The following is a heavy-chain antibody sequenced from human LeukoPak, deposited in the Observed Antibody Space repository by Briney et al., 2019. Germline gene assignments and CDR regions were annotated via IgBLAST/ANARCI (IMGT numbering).Heavy chain of an antibody. CDR2: ISYDGSNK. CDR3: ANNYGDRFYYYYGMDV. J-gene: IGHJ6*04. D-gene: IGHD4-17*01. CDR1: GYTFSSYA. V-gene: IGHV3-30*04. Sequence: SCKASGYTFSSYAMHWVRQAPGKGLEWVAVISYDGSNKYYADSVKGRFTISRDNSKNTLYLQMNSLRAEDTAVYYCANNYGDRFYYYYGMDVWGKGTTVTVSS.